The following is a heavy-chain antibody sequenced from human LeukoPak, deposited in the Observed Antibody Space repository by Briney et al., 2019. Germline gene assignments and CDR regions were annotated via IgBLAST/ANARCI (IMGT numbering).Heavy chain of an antibody. D-gene: IGHD1-1*01. CDR3: ARGYPFNWNEDFDY. CDR2: INPNSGGT. CDR1: GYTFTGYY. V-gene: IGHV1-2*06. J-gene: IGHJ4*02. Sequence: ASVKVSCKASGYTFTGYYMHWVRQAPGQGLEWMGRINPNSGGTNYAQKFQGRVTMTRDTSISTAYMELSRLRSDDTAVYYCARGYPFNWNEDFDYRGQGTQVTVSS.